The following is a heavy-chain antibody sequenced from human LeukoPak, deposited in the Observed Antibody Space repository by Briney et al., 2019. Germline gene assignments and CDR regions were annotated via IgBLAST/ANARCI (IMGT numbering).Heavy chain of an antibody. CDR3: ARGGYKWYFDL. V-gene: IGHV3-30*03. CDR1: GFTFSSYG. Sequence: GRSLRLSCAASGFTFSSYGMHWVRQAPGKGLEWMAVISYDGSNKYYADSVKGRFTLSRDNSKNTLHLQMNSLRAEDTAVYYCARGGYKWYFDLWGRGTLVTVSS. J-gene: IGHJ2*01. CDR2: ISYDGSNK. D-gene: IGHD6-25*01.